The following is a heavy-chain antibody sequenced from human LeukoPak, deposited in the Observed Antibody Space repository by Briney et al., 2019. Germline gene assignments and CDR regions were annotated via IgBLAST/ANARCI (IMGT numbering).Heavy chain of an antibody. Sequence: PGGTLRLSCAASGFTFSSNAMSWVRQAPGKGLEWVSVIYSGGSTYYADSVKGRFTISRDNSKNTLYLQMNSLRAEDTAVYYCARAAYYYDSSLGYWGQGTLVTVSS. CDR3: ARAAYYYDSSLGY. D-gene: IGHD3-22*01. CDR2: IYSGGST. V-gene: IGHV3-53*01. CDR1: GFTFSSNA. J-gene: IGHJ4*02.